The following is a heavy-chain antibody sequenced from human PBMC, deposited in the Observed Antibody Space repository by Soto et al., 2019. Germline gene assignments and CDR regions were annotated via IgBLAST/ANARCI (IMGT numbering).Heavy chain of an antibody. CDR3: ASGSCSGGSCYVFDY. J-gene: IGHJ4*02. V-gene: IGHV3-21*01. CDR2: ISSSSSYI. Sequence: GGSLRLSCAASGFTFSSYSMNWVRQAPGKGLEWVSSISSSSSYIYYADSVKGRFTISRDNAKNSLYLQMNSLRADDTAVYYCASGSCSGGSCYVFDYWGQGT. CDR1: GFTFSSYS. D-gene: IGHD2-15*01.